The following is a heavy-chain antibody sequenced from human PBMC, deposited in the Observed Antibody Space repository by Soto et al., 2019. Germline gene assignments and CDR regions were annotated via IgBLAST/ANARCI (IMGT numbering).Heavy chain of an antibody. Sequence: SETLSLTCTVSGGSISGYYWSWIRQPPGKGLEWIAYIYDIGSAKYNPSLKSRVTISVDTSKNQFSLKLSSVTAADTAVYYCARHVTGYCSGGACPYYFDYWGPGTLVTVSS. CDR2: IYDIGSA. CDR1: GGSISGYY. V-gene: IGHV4-59*08. D-gene: IGHD2-15*01. CDR3: ARHVTGYCSGGACPYYFDY. J-gene: IGHJ4*02.